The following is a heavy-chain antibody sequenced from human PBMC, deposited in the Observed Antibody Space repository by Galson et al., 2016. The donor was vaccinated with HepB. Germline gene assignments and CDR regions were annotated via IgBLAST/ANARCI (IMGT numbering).Heavy chain of an antibody. CDR3: ARGGRKGLCGYYFDY. J-gene: IGHJ4*02. Sequence: TLSLTCTVSGGSISSGGYYCSWIRQHPGKGLEWIGYIYHLGNTYFNPSLKSRVTMSLDASKNQFSLTLSSVTAADTAVYYCARGGRKGLCGYYFDYWGQGTLVPVSS. CDR1: GGSISSGGYY. D-gene: IGHD2-2*01. V-gene: IGHV4-31*03. CDR2: IYHLGNT.